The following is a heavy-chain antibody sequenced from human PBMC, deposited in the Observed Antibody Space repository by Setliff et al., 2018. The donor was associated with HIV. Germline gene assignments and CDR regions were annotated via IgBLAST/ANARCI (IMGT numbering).Heavy chain of an antibody. CDR1: GFTFNSHC. Sequence: GGSLRLSCAASGFTFNSHCMSWVRQAPGRGLEWVADINQDGSDKSYVDSVKGRFTISRDNAKNSLYLHMNSLRIEYTAVCYGVRVAFREYCSGGSCYGLLRFPFDYWGQGTLVTVSS. CDR3: VRVAFREYCSGGSCYGLLRFPFDY. J-gene: IGHJ4*02. CDR2: INQDGSDK. D-gene: IGHD2-15*01. V-gene: IGHV3-7*03.